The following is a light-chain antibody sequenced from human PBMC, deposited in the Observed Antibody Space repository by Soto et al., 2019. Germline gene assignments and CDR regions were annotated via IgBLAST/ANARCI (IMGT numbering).Light chain of an antibody. CDR2: AAS. Sequence: DIQMAQSPSSLSASVGDRVTITCRASQTISNYVNWYQQKPGKAPNLLIYAASSLQSGVPSRFXGSGSGTDFTLTISSLQPEDFATYYCQQTYTTPPWTFGQGTEVEV. V-gene: IGKV1-39*01. CDR3: QQTYTTPPWT. J-gene: IGKJ1*01. CDR1: QTISNY.